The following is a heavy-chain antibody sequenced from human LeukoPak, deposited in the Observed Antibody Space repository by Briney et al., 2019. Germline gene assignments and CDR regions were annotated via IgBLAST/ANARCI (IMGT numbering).Heavy chain of an antibody. D-gene: IGHD3-22*01. CDR1: GFTFSSYG. CDR2: ISADGIGK. V-gene: IGHV3-30*03. J-gene: IGHJ4*02. CDR3: AREIGSSGYAGYFDY. Sequence: GGSLRLSCAASGFTFSSYGMSWVRQAPGKGLEWVAGISADGIGKYYADSVKGRFTISRDNSKNTFYLQMNSLRAEDTAIYYCAREIGSSGYAGYFDYRGQGTLVTVSS.